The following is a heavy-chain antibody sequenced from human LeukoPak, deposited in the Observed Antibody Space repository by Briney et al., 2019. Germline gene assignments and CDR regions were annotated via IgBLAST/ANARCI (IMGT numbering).Heavy chain of an antibody. CDR2: IYYSGST. V-gene: IGHV4-59*08. Sequence: PSETLSLTCTVSGGSVSDYYWSWIRQPPGKGPEWIGYIYYSGSTNYNPSLKSRVTISVDTSKNQFSLKLSSVTAADTAVYYCARHSSSWYDGGSNWFDPWGQGTLVTVSS. CDR1: GGSVSDYY. D-gene: IGHD6-13*01. J-gene: IGHJ5*02. CDR3: ARHSSSWYDGGSNWFDP.